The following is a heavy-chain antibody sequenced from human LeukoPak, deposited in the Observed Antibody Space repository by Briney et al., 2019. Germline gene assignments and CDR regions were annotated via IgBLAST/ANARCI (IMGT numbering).Heavy chain of an antibody. CDR1: GYTFTAYY. Sequence: ASVKDSFKASGYTFTAYYIHGVRRAPGQGLEWMGWINHNSGGKESAQKFQGRVTITRDTSISTAYMELSRLRSDDTAVYYCARDHCTSINCYEYNYYGMDVWGQGTTVTVSS. J-gene: IGHJ6*02. V-gene: IGHV1-2*02. CDR2: INHNSGGK. D-gene: IGHD2-2*01. CDR3: ARDHCTSINCYEYNYYGMDV.